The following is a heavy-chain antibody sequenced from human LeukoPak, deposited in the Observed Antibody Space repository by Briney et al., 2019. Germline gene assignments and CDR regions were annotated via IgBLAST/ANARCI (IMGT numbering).Heavy chain of an antibody. D-gene: IGHD3-22*01. CDR2: ITSSSIYT. CDR1: GFTFSSYT. V-gene: IGHV3-21*01. CDR3: ARSRYDSSGYYGIIGD. J-gene: IGHJ4*02. Sequence: PGGSLRLSCAASGFTFSSYTMNWVRQAPGKGLEWVSSITSSSIYTYYADSVKGRFTISRDNAKNSLYLEMNSLRAEDTAVYYCARSRYDSSGYYGIIGDWGQGTLVTASS.